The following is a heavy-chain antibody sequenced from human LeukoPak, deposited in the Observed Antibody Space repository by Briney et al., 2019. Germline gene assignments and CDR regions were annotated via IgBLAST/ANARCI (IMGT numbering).Heavy chain of an antibody. D-gene: IGHD1-26*01. CDR3: ARLASGSYGPLTPFDY. J-gene: IGHJ4*02. CDR2: IYYSGST. CDR1: GGSISSYY. V-gene: IGHV4-59*08. Sequence: SETLSLTCTVSGGSISSYYWSWIRQPPGKGREWMGDIYYSGSTNYNPSLKSRVTISVDTSKNQFSLRLSSVTAADTAVYYSARLASGSYGPLTPFDYWGQGTLVTVSS.